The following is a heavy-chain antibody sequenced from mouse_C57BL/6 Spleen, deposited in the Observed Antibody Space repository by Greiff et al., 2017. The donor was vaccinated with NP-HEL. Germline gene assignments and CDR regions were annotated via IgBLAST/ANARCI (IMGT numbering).Heavy chain of an antibody. CDR3: ARFITTVVATSYYAMDY. D-gene: IGHD1-1*01. Sequence: VQLQQSGAELMKPGASVKLSCKATGYTFTGYWIEWVKQRPGHGLEWIGEILPGSGSTNYNEKFKGKATFTADTSSNTAYMQLSSLTTEDSAIYYCARFITTVVATSYYAMDYWGQGTSVTVSS. V-gene: IGHV1-9*01. CDR2: ILPGSGST. J-gene: IGHJ4*01. CDR1: GYTFTGYW.